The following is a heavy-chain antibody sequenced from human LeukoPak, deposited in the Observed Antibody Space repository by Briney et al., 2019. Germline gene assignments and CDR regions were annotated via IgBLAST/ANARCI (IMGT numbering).Heavy chain of an antibody. CDR3: ARYSSSSRNY. V-gene: IGHV3-23*01. CDR1: GFTFSSYA. J-gene: IGHJ4*02. CDR2: ISGSGGST. D-gene: IGHD6-6*01. Sequence: PGGSLRLSRAASGFTFSSYAMSWVRQAPGKGLEWVSAISGSGGSTYYADSVKGRFTISRDNSKNTLYLQMNSLRAEDTAVYYCARYSSSSRNYWGQGTLVTVSS.